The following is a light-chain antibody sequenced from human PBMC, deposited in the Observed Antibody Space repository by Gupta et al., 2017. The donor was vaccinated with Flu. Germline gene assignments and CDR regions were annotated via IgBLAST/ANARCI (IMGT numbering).Light chain of an antibody. V-gene: IGLV1-44*01. CDR1: FANVGSDS. CDR3: AAWYDGLGGTL. J-gene: IGLJ2*01. Sequence: SAQSQPPSVSGPPGQRVSLPCLWRFANVGSDSLDWYHQVPVTSPKLLIYGNNQRPAVVPVRFSDTRYVTSASVSISGLQSDDEGVYYCAAWYDGLGGTLFGGGT. CDR2: GNN.